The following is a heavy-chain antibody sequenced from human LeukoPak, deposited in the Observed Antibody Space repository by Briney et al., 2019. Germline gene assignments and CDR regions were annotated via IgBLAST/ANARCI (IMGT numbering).Heavy chain of an antibody. Sequence: ASVKVSRKASGYTFTGYYMHWVRQAPGQGLEWMGWINPNSGGTNYAQKFQGRVTMTRNTSISTAYMELSSLRSEDTAVYYCARALRITIFGVVIGLYYYYGMDVWGQGTTVTVSS. CDR3: ARALRITIFGVVIGLYYYYGMDV. V-gene: IGHV1-2*02. CDR1: GYTFTGYY. D-gene: IGHD3-3*01. J-gene: IGHJ6*02. CDR2: INPNSGGT.